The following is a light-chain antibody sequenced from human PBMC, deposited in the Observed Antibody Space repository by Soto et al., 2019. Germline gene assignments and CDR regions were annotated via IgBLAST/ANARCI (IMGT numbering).Light chain of an antibody. CDR3: CSYAGTNTFWV. Sequence: QSALTQSRSVSGSPGQSVTISCTGTNSDIGGYNYVSWYQQHPGKAPKVMIYDGSRRPSGVPDRFSGSKSGNTASLTISGLQAEDEADYYCCSYAGTNTFWVFGGGTKLTVL. V-gene: IGLV2-11*01. CDR1: NSDIGGYNY. J-gene: IGLJ3*02. CDR2: DGS.